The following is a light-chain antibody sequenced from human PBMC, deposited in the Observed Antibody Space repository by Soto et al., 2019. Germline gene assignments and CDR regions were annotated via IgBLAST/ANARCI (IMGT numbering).Light chain of an antibody. J-gene: IGKJ3*01. CDR2: GAS. Sequence: EIVLTQSPGTLSLSPGERATLSCRASQSVFNNYLAWHQQKPGQAHRLLIYGASSRASGIPDRFNGSGSGTDFNLTISRLEPEDFAVYYCQQYGNSPIFTFGPGTKVDIK. CDR3: QQYGNSPIFT. V-gene: IGKV3-20*01. CDR1: QSVFNNY.